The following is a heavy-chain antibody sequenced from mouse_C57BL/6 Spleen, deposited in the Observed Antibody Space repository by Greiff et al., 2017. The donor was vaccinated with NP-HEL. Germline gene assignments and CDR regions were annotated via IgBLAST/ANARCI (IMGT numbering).Heavy chain of an antibody. V-gene: IGHV1-7*01. Sequence: VQLQQSGAELAKPGASVKLSCKASGYTFTSYWMHWVKQRPGQGLEWIGYINPSGGYTKYNQKFKDKATLTADKSTSTAYLQLSGLTYEDSAVYDCAREYYYYGSSYGFAYWGQGTLVTVSA. CDR2: INPSGGYT. J-gene: IGHJ3*01. D-gene: IGHD1-1*01. CDR3: AREYYYYGSSYGFAY. CDR1: GYTFTSYW.